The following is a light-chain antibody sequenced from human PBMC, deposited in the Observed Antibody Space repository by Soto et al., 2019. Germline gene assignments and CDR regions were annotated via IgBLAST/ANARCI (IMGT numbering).Light chain of an antibody. CDR3: QQYGTSPLT. CDR2: GAS. Sequence: EIVLTQSPGTLSLSPGERATLSCGASQSVSSNYLAWYQQKPGQGPRLLIYGASTRATAIPDRFSGSGSGTDFTLTITRLEPEDFAVYCCQQYGTSPLTFGGGTKIEIK. V-gene: IGKV3-20*01. CDR1: QSVSSNY. J-gene: IGKJ4*01.